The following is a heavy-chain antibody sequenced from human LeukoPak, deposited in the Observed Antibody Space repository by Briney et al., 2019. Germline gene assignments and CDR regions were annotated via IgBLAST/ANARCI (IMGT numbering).Heavy chain of an antibody. Sequence: PGGSLRFSCAASGFTFSDYYMSWIRQAPGKGLEWVSYISSSSSYTNYADSVKGRFTISRDNAKNSLYLQMNSLRAEDTAVYYCAREYGGYSYGRFDYWGQGTLVTVSS. J-gene: IGHJ4*02. V-gene: IGHV3-11*06. CDR3: AREYGGYSYGRFDY. D-gene: IGHD5-18*01. CDR1: GFTFSDYY. CDR2: ISSSSSYT.